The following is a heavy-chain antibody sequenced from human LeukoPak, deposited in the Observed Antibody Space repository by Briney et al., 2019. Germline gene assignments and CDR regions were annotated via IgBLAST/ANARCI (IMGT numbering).Heavy chain of an antibody. J-gene: IGHJ4*02. CDR3: ARARSTTTVTYYFDY. CDR1: GGSISSYY. V-gene: IGHV4-4*07. D-gene: IGHD4-17*01. Sequence: SETLSLTCTVSGGSISSYYWSWIRQPPGKGLEWIGRIYTSGSTNYNPSLKSRVTMSVDTSKNQFSLKLSSVTAADTAVYYCARARSTTTVTYYFDYWGQGTLVTVS. CDR2: IYTSGST.